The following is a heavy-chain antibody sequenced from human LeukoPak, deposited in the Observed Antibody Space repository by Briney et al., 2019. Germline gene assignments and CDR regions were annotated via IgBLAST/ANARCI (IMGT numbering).Heavy chain of an antibody. D-gene: IGHD5-24*01. CDR1: GFTFSSYA. CDR3: AKHRPRWLQSYYMDV. V-gene: IGHV3-23*01. Sequence: SGGSLRLSCAASGFTFSSYAMSWVRQAPGKGLEWVSAISGSGGSTYYADSVKGRFTISRDNSKNTLYLQMNSLRAEDTAVYYCAKHRPRWLQSYYMDVWGKGTTVTVSS. CDR2: ISGSGGST. J-gene: IGHJ6*03.